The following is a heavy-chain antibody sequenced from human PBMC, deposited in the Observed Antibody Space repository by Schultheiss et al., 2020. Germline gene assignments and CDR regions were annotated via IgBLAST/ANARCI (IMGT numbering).Heavy chain of an antibody. D-gene: IGHD6-13*01. V-gene: IGHV4-59*12. CDR2: IYYSGST. Sequence: SETLSLTCTVSGGSISSYYWSWIRQPPGKGLEWIGYIYYSGSTYYNPSLKSRVTISVDTSKNQFSLKLSSVTAADTAVYFCARVPRPGIAAAGAFDYWGQGTLVTVSS. J-gene: IGHJ4*02. CDR3: ARVPRPGIAAAGAFDY. CDR1: GGSISSYY.